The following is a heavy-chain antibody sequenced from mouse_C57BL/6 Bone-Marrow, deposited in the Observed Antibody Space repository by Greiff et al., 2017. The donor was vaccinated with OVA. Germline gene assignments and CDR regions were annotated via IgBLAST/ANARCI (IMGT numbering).Heavy chain of an antibody. J-gene: IGHJ2*01. V-gene: IGHV3-6*01. Sequence: EVKLQESGPGLVKPSQSLSLTCSVTGYSITSGYYWNWIRQFPGNKLEWMGYISYDGSNNYNPSLKNRISITRDTSKNQFFLKLNSVTTEDTATYYCARKELTGTFFDYWGQGTTLTVSS. CDR2: ISYDGSN. CDR3: ARKELTGTFFDY. CDR1: GYSITSGYY. D-gene: IGHD4-1*01.